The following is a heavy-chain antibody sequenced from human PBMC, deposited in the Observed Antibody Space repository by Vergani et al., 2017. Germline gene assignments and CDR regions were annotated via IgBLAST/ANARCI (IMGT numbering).Heavy chain of an antibody. Sequence: QITLKESGPTLVTPTQTLTLTCTFSGFSLNTRGVSVAWIRQPPGNALDWLALFYWNDDLHYSPSPHNRVTITKDTSKNQVVLTMTNMDYVDTVTYYCVYRKTECGTTGCFYPFYYYYYMDVWGKGTTVTGSS. CDR1: GFSLNTRGVS. CDR3: VYRKTECGTTGCFYPFYYYYYMDV. CDR2: FYWNDDL. V-gene: IGHV2-5*04. J-gene: IGHJ6*03. D-gene: IGHD1-7*01.